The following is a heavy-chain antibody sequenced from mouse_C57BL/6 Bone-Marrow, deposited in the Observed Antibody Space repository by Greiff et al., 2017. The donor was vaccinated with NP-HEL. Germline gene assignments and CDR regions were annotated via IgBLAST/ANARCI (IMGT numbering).Heavy chain of an antibody. V-gene: IGHV1-7*01. CDR1: GYTFTSYW. CDR3: ARHKWYAMAY. J-gene: IGHJ4*01. CDR2: INPSSGYT. Sequence: QVQLQQSGAELAKPGASVKLSCKASGYTFTSYWMHWVKQRPGQGLEWIGYINPSSGYTTYNQKFKDQATFTEDKSSSTSYMQLSSLTYEDTTVYYSARHKWYAMAYWGQGTSGTVSS.